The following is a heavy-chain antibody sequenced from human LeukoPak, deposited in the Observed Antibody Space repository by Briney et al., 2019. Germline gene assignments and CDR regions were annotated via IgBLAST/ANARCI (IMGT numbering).Heavy chain of an antibody. CDR2: IRSKADTYTT. D-gene: IGHD6-19*01. J-gene: IGHJ4*02. CDR3: TREYSSGWPFDF. CDR1: GFTFSASA. Sequence: GGSLKLYCAASGFTFSASAVHWVRRASGKGLEWVGRIRSKADTYTTSYAASVKGRFTISRDDSKNTAFLQLNSLKTEDTAVYYCTREYSSGWPFDFWGQGTLVTVSS. V-gene: IGHV3-73*01.